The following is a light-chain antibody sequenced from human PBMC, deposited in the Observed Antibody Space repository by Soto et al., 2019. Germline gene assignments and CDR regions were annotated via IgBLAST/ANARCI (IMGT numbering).Light chain of an antibody. CDR1: SSDVGGYNY. Sequence: SALTQPASVSGSLGQSITISCTGTSSDVGGYNYVSWYQQQPGKAPKLMISEVSNRPSGISNRFSGSKSGNTASLIISGLQAEDEADYYCCSFTSSNNYVFGTGTKVTVL. CDR3: CSFTSSNNYV. CDR2: EVS. V-gene: IGLV2-14*01. J-gene: IGLJ1*01.